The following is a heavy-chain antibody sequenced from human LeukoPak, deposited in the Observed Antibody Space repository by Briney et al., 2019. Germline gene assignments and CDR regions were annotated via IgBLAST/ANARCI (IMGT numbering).Heavy chain of an antibody. Sequence: SVKVSCKFSGGTFSFYVITWVRQAPGQGLEWMGGIIPIFGTTFYAEKVQGRATFTADESTTTAYMELSSLRPEDAAVYYCARERRRGGEDRSTRYYFDNWGQGSLVTVSS. CDR1: GGTFSFYV. CDR3: ARERRRGGEDRSTRYYFDN. D-gene: IGHD3-10*01. CDR2: IIPIFGTT. J-gene: IGHJ5*02. V-gene: IGHV1-69*01.